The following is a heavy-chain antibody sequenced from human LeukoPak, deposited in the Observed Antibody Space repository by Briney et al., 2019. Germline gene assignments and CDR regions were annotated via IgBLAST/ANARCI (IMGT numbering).Heavy chain of an antibody. V-gene: IGHV4-30-4*08. J-gene: IGHJ4*02. CDR1: GGSISSGDYY. Sequence: PSETLSLTCTVSGGSISSGDYYWSWIRQPPGKGLEWIGYIYYSGSTYYSPSLKSRVTISVDTSKNQFSLKLSSVTAADTAVYYCAREGGFYCSSTSCYGLDYWGQGTLVTVSS. CDR3: AREGGFYCSSTSCYGLDY. CDR2: IYYSGST. D-gene: IGHD2-2*01.